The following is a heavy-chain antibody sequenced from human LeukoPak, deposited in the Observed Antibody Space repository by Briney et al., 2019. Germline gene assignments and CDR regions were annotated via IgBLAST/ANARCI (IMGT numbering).Heavy chain of an antibody. CDR1: GGTFSSYA. D-gene: IGHD6-19*01. Sequence: SVKVSCKASGGTFSSYAISWVRQAPGQGLEWMGRIIPILGIANYAQKFQGRVTITADKSTSTAYMELSSLRSEDTAVYYCARDLAVAGTGEYYFDYWGQGTLVTVSS. V-gene: IGHV1-69*04. CDR3: ARDLAVAGTGEYYFDY. CDR2: IIPILGIA. J-gene: IGHJ4*02.